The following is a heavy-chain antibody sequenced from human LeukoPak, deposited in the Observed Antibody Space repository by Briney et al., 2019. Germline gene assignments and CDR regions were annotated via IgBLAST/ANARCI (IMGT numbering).Heavy chain of an antibody. Sequence: ASVKVSCKASGYTFTSYGISWVRQAPGQGLEWMGWISAYNGNTNYAQKLQGRVTMTTDTSTSTAYMELRSLRSDDTDVYYCARSRGEYGFWSPDFDWGQGTLVTVSS. D-gene: IGHD3/OR15-3a*01. CDR2: ISAYNGNT. CDR1: GYTFTSYG. V-gene: IGHV1-18*01. CDR3: ARSRGEYGFWSPDFD. J-gene: IGHJ4*02.